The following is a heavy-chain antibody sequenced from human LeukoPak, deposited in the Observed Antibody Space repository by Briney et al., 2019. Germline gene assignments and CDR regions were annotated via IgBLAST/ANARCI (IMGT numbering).Heavy chain of an antibody. CDR3: AREGHCSSTSCYMY. Sequence: GASVKVSCKASGYTFTSYGISWVRQAPGQGLEWMGWISTYNGNTYYAQKLQGRVTMTTDTSTSTAYMELRSLRSDDTAVYYCAREGHCSSTSCYMYWGQGTLVTVSS. J-gene: IGHJ4*02. CDR2: ISTYNGNT. CDR1: GYTFTSYG. D-gene: IGHD2-2*02. V-gene: IGHV1-18*01.